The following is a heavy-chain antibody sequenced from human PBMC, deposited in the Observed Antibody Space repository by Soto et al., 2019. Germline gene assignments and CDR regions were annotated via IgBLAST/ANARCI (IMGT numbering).Heavy chain of an antibody. CDR1: GGSISSDDYY. CDR2: IYYSGRT. D-gene: IGHD2-21*01. V-gene: IGHV4-30-4*01. J-gene: IGHJ3*02. CDR3: ARDGIVGSTAFDI. Sequence: SETLSLTCTVSGGSISSDDYYWSWIRQPPGKGLEWIGHIYYSGRTYYNPSLKSRLTISVDTSKNQFSLKLSSVSAADTAVYFCARDGIVGSTAFDIWGQGTMVTVSS.